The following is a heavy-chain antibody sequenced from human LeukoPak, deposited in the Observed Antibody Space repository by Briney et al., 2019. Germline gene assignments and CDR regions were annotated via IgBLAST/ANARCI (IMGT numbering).Heavy chain of an antibody. CDR1: GGSVSSGSYN. CDR2: IYYSGST. Sequence: SETLSLTCTVSGGSVSSGSYNWNWIRQPAGKGLEWIGSIYYSGSTYYNPSLKSRVTISVDTSKNQFSLKLSSVTAADTAVYYCARGGDYGDYVAAFDIWGQGTMVTVSS. D-gene: IGHD4-17*01. V-gene: IGHV4-39*07. J-gene: IGHJ3*02. CDR3: ARGGDYGDYVAAFDI.